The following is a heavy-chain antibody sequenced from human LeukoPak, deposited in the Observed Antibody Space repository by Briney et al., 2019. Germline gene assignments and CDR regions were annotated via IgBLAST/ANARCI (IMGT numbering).Heavy chain of an antibody. J-gene: IGHJ4*02. D-gene: IGHD3-22*01. CDR1: GFTFSTNW. CDR2: INEDGSAT. Sequence: WGSLRLSCAASGFTFSTNWMSWVRQAPGKGLEWLANINEDGSATYYVDSVKGRFTISRDNGKNSLYLQMNSLRAGDTAVYYCARDAKYYFDSSGYHWGQGTQVTVSS. CDR3: ARDAKYYFDSSGYH. V-gene: IGHV3-7*01.